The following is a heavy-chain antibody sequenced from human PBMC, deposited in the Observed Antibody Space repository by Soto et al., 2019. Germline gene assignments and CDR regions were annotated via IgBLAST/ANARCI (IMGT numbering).Heavy chain of an antibody. V-gene: IGHV4-39*01. CDR1: GGSISSSSYY. J-gene: IGHJ3*02. D-gene: IGHD2-2*02. CDR2: IYYLGST. Sequence: QLQLQESGPGLVKPPETLSLTCPVSGGSISSSSYYWGWIRQPPGKGLEWIGNIYYLGSTYYNPSLKSRVTISVDSSKNQFSLRLSSVTAADTAVYYCARLPRTYCSSTSCYTNAFDIWGQGTLITVSS. CDR3: ARLPRTYCSSTSCYTNAFDI.